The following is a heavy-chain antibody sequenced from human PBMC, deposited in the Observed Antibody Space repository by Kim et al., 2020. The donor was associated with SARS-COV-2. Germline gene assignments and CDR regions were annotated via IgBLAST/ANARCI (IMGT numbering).Heavy chain of an antibody. D-gene: IGHD2-2*01. CDR2: INHSGST. CDR1: GGSFSGYY. CDR3: ARGRARRRFVVVPVAGSTFFDC. J-gene: IGHJ4*02. Sequence: SETLSLTCAVYGGSFSGYYWSWIRQPPGKGLEWIGEINHSGSTNYTTSPKSRVTISVDTTKNQFSLKLSSVTAADTAVYYCARGRARRRFVVVPVAGSTFFDCWGQGTLVTVSS. V-gene: IGHV4-34*01.